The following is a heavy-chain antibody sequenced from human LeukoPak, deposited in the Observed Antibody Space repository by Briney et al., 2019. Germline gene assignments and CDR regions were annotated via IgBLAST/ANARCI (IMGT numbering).Heavy chain of an antibody. J-gene: IGHJ1*01. CDR3: ARQPSYCSSTSCHAEYFQH. V-gene: IGHV4-61*02. D-gene: IGHD2-2*01. Sequence: SQTLSLTCTVSGGSISSGSYYWSWIRQPAGKGLEWIGRIYTSGSTNYNPSLKSRVTISVDTSKNQFSLKLSSVTAADTAVYYCARQPSYCSSTSCHAEYFQHWGQGTLVTVSS. CDR1: GGSISSGSYY. CDR2: IYTSGST.